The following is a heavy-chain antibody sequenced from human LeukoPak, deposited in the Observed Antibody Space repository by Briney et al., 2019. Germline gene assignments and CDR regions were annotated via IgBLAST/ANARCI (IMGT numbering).Heavy chain of an antibody. CDR3: ARGWWVGVAAADYFDY. CDR1: GFTFSSYA. V-gene: IGHV3-30*01. D-gene: IGHD6-13*01. J-gene: IGHJ4*02. Sequence: GGSLRLSCAASGFTFSSYAMHWVRQAPGKGLEWVAVISYDGSNKYYADSVKGRFTISRDNSKNTLYLQMNSLRAEDTAVYYCARGWWVGVAAADYFDYWGQGTLVTVSS. CDR2: ISYDGSNK.